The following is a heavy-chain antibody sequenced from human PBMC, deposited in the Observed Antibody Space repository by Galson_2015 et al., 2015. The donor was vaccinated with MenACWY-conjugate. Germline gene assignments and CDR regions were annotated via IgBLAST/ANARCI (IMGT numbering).Heavy chain of an antibody. CDR3: ARGVTRTPGTINWYFDF. CDR2: TYYRSRWHN. CDR1: GDSVSSHSAA. D-gene: IGHD6-13*01. Sequence: CAISGDSVSSHSAAWTWIRQSPSRGLEWLGRTYYRSRWHNDYAVSVKSRITTNPDTSRNQLSLQLSSVTPEDTAVYYCARGVTRTPGTINWYFDFWGRGTLVTVSS. J-gene: IGHJ2*01. V-gene: IGHV6-1*01.